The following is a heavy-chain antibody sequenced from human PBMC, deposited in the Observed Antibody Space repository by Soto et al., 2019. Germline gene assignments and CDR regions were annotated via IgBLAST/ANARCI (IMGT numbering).Heavy chain of an antibody. D-gene: IGHD6-13*01. CDR3: AKGVSSWYYFDY. J-gene: IGHJ4*02. Sequence: GGSLRLSCASSGFTFSSYAMSLVRQAPGKGLEWVSAISGSGGSTYYADSVKGRFTISRDNSKNTLYLQMNSLRAEDTAVYYCAKGVSSWYYFDYWGQGTLVTVSS. V-gene: IGHV3-23*01. CDR1: GFTFSSYA. CDR2: ISGSGGST.